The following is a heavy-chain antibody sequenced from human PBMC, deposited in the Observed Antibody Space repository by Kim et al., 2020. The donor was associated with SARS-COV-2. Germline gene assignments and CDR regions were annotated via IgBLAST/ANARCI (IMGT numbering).Heavy chain of an antibody. Sequence: SETLSLTCTVSGGSISSSSYYWGWIRQPPGKGLEWIGSIYYSGSTYYNPSLKSRVTISVDTSKNQFSLKLSSVTAADTAVYYCARVVVTYYYDSSGYYFDYWGQGTLVTVSS. CDR3: ARVVVTYYYDSSGYYFDY. V-gene: IGHV4-39*07. CDR1: GGSISSSSYY. J-gene: IGHJ4*02. CDR2: IYYSGST. D-gene: IGHD3-22*01.